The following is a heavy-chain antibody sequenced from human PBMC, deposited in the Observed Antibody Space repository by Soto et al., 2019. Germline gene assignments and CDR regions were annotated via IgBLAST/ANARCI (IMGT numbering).Heavy chain of an antibody. CDR1: GYTFTSYG. V-gene: IGHV1-18*01. Sequence: QVQLVQSGAEVKKPGASVKVSCKASGYTFTSYGISWVRQAPGQGLEWIGWISAYNGKTKYAQKLQGRVTMTTDTATSRAYMELRSLRSDVTAVYYCARSYYYGSGTNYLGGDYWGQGTLVTVSS. CDR3: ARSYYYGSGTNYLGGDY. CDR2: ISAYNGKT. D-gene: IGHD3-10*01. J-gene: IGHJ4*02.